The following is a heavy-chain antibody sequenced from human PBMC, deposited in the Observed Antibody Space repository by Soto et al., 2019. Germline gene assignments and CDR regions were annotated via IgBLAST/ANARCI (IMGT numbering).Heavy chain of an antibody. V-gene: IGHV3-48*01. Sequence: GGSLRLSCAASGFTFSTYSLNWVRQAPGKGLEWVSYISSSSSTIFYTDSVKGRFTVSRDNAKNSLYLQMNSLRAEDTAVYYCARRHSATWLFDYWGLGTLVTVSS. D-gene: IGHD3-9*01. CDR1: GFTFSTYS. CDR2: ISSSSSTI. J-gene: IGHJ4*02. CDR3: ARRHSATWLFDY.